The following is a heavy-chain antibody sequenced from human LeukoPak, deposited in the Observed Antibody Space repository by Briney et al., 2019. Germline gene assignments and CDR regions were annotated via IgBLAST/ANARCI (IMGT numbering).Heavy chain of an antibody. CDR3: AKAYTYYYDSSGYYFDY. CDR1: GFTFSSYA. J-gene: IGHJ4*02. CDR2: ISGSGGST. V-gene: IGHV3-23*01. Sequence: GGSLRLSCAASGFTFSSYAMSWVRHAPGKGLEWVSAISGSGGSTYYADSVKGRFTISRDNSKNTLYLQMNSLRAEDTAVYYCAKAYTYYYDSSGYYFDYWGQGTLVTVSS. D-gene: IGHD3-22*01.